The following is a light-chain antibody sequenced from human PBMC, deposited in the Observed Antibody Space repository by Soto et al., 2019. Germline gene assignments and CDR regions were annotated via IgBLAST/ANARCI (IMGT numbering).Light chain of an antibody. CDR1: QSVSSSY. Sequence: EIVLTQSPGTLSLSPGERATLSCRASQSVSSSYLAWYQQKPGQAPRLLIYGASSRGTGIPDRFSGSGSGTYFTLTISRLEPEDFAVYYCQQYGSSPPLTFGPGTKVDIK. CDR3: QQYGSSPPLT. CDR2: GAS. J-gene: IGKJ3*01. V-gene: IGKV3-20*01.